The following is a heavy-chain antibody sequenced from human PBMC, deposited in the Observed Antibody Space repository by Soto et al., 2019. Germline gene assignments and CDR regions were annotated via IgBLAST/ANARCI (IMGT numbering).Heavy chain of an antibody. CDR1: GGSISSYY. CDR3: ARQTPRSRWYYYYYYGMDV. D-gene: IGHD6-13*01. CDR2: IYYSGST. J-gene: IGHJ6*02. V-gene: IGHV4-59*01. Sequence: SETLSLTCTVSGGSISSYYWSWIRQPPGKGLEWIGYIYYSGSTNYNPSLKSRVTISVDTSKNQFSLKLSSVTAADTAVYYCARQTPRSRWYYYYYYGMDVWGQGTTLTVYS.